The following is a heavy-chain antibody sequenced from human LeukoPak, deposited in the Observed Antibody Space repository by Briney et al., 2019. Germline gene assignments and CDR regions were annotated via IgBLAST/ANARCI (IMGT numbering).Heavy chain of an antibody. D-gene: IGHD3-10*01. CDR1: NYTFTNYG. V-gene: IGHV1-18*01. CDR3: ARAGGSFDY. J-gene: IGHJ4*02. CDR2: ISAYNGNI. Sequence: ASVTVSFTSSNYTFTNYGITWVRQAPGQGLEWMGWISAYNGNINYAQNLQGRLTMTTDTSTNTAYMELRGLTSDDTAVYYCARAGGSFDYWGQGTPVTVSS.